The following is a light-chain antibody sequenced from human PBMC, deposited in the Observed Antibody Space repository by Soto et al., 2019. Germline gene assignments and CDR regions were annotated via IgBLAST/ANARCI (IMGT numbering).Light chain of an antibody. V-gene: IGKV1-39*02. CDR1: QTISNY. CDR3: QQYNNWLIT. J-gene: IGKJ5*01. Sequence: IQRTRSKSFHSACVGDRVTITCRASQTISNYLNWYQQKPGKAPKLLIYAASSLQSGVPSRFSGSGSGTDFTLTISSLQSEDFAVYYCQQYNNWLITFGQGRLLEV. CDR2: AAS.